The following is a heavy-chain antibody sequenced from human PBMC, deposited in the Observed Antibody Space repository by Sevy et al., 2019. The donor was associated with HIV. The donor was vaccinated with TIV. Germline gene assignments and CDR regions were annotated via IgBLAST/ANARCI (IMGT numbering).Heavy chain of an antibody. Sequence: ASVKVSCKASGYTFSDSGYYVHWVRQAPGQGLEWMGWINPKSGATNYAQKFKGRVTMTRDTSVSTANMELSRLTCDDTAVYYCARESYDFWTGPVDYDYGMDVWGQGTTVTVSS. CDR2: INPKSGAT. CDR3: ARESYDFWTGPVDYDYGMDV. CDR1: GYTFSDSGYY. J-gene: IGHJ6*02. V-gene: IGHV1-2*02. D-gene: IGHD3-3*01.